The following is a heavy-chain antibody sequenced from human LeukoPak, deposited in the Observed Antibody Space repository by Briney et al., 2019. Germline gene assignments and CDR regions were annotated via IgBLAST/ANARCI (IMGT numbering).Heavy chain of an antibody. D-gene: IGHD3-10*01. CDR1: GYTFTSYG. V-gene: IGHV1-18*01. CDR3: ARVRVVIGGSRWFDP. J-gene: IGHJ5*02. Sequence: GASVKVSCKASGYTFTSYGISWVRQAPGQGLEWMGWISAYNGNTNYAQKLQGRVTMTTDTSTSTAYMELRSLRSDDTAVYYCARVRVVIGGSRWFDPWGQGTLVTVSS. CDR2: ISAYNGNT.